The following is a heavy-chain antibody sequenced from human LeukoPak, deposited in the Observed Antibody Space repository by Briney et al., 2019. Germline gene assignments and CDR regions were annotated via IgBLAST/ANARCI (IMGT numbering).Heavy chain of an antibody. V-gene: IGHV4-59*01. CDR3: ARGGSYQLLDY. J-gene: IGHJ4*02. CDR2: IYYSGST. Sequence: PSETLSLTCTVSGGSISSYYWSWIRQPPGKGLEWIGYIYYSGSTNYNPSPKSRVTISVDTSKNQFSLKLSSVTAADTAVYYCARGGSYQLLDYWGQGTLVTVSS. CDR1: GGSISSYY. D-gene: IGHD2-2*01.